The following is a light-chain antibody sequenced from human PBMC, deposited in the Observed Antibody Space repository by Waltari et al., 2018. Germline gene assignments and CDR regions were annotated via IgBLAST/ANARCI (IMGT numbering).Light chain of an antibody. Sequence: EIVLTQSPATLSLSPRDRATLSCRASQSVSSYLAWYQQIPGQAPRLLIFDASKRATGIPARFSGSGSVTDFTLTISYLEPEDSAVYYCQQRSNWPPEVTFGQGTRLEIK. V-gene: IGKV3-11*01. J-gene: IGKJ5*01. CDR3: QQRSNWPPEVT. CDR2: DAS. CDR1: QSVSSY.